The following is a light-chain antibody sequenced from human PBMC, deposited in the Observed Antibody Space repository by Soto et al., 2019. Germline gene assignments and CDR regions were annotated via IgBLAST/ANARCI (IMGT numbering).Light chain of an antibody. J-gene: IGKJ1*01. V-gene: IGKV3-11*01. CDR1: QSVRRY. CDR2: DTT. Sequence: EVVLTQSPDTLSLSPGATATLSCRTSQSVRRYLAWYQQKSGQAPRLLIFDTTNRATGIPARFSGSGSGTDFSLTISSLEPEDFAVYYCQQRSIWPLTWTFGQGTKVELK. CDR3: QQRSIWPLTWT.